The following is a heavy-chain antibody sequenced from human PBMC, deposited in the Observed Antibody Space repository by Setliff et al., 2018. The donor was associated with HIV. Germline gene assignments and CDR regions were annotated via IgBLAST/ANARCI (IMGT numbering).Heavy chain of an antibody. V-gene: IGHV1-2*02. CDR1: GYTFTGYY. D-gene: IGHD1-1*01. Sequence: ASVKVSCKASGYTFTGYYMHWVRQAPGQGLEWMGWINPNSGGTNYAQKFQGRVTMTRDTSISTAYMELSRLGSDDTAVYYCARDLGNPPPRSGGMDVWGQGTTVTVSS. CDR3: ARDLGNPPPRSGGMDV. CDR2: INPNSGGT. J-gene: IGHJ6*02.